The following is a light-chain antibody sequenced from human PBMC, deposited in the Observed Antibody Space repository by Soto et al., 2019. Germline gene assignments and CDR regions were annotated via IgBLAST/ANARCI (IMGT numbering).Light chain of an antibody. V-gene: IGLV3-9*01. J-gene: IGLJ2*01. Sequence: SYELTQPLSVSMALGQTARITCGGDNIGSKNVHWYQQKPGQAPVLVIYRDSNRPSGIPERSSGSNSGNTATLTISRAQAGDEADYYCQVWDSSTDVVFGGGTKVTVL. CDR3: QVWDSSTDVV. CDR1: NIGSKN. CDR2: RDS.